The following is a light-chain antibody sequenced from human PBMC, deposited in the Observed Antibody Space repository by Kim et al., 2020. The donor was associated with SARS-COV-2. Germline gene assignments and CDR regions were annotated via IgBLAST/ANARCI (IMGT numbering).Light chain of an antibody. Sequence: GHRVTISCSGSSSNIGSNTVNWYQQFPGTAPKLLVDTDERRPSGVSDRVSCSKSGTSASLAISGLQSEDEADYYCATWDDSLDVWMFGGGTQLTVL. J-gene: IGLJ3*02. CDR2: TDE. V-gene: IGLV1-44*01. CDR3: ATWDDSLDVWM. CDR1: SSNIGSNT.